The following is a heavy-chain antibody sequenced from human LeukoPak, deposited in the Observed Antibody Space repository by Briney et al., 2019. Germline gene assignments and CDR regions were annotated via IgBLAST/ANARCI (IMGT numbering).Heavy chain of an antibody. D-gene: IGHD3-10*01. J-gene: IGHJ4*02. CDR1: GGSFSGYY. Sequence: SETLSLTCAVYGGSFSGYYWSWIRQPPGKGLEWIGEINHSGSTNYNPSLKSRVTISVDTSKNQFSLKLSSVTAADTAVYYCARARLWYGELLSPFYFDYWGQGTLVTVSS. CDR3: ARARLWYGELLSPFYFDY. CDR2: INHSGST. V-gene: IGHV4-34*01.